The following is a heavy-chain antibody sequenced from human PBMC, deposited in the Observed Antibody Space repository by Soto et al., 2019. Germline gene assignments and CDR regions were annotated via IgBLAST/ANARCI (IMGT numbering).Heavy chain of an antibody. CDR2: IYYSGST. V-gene: IGHV4-31*03. J-gene: IGHJ4*02. CDR3: ASDSGYEKTYFDY. CDR1: GGSIGSGGYY. D-gene: IGHD5-12*01. Sequence: TLSLTCTVSGGSIGSGGYYWSWIRQHPGKGLEWIGYIYYSGSTYYNPSLKSRVTISVDTSKNQFSLKLSSVTAADTAVYYCASDSGYEKTYFDYWGQGTLVTAPQ.